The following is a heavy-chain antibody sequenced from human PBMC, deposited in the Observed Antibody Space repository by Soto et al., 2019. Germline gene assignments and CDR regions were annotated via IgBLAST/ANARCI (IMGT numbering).Heavy chain of an antibody. CDR3: AAVGAGYFSSSSCYNLYVMDF. Sequence: ASVKVSCKASGFTFTSSAVQWVRQARGQRLEWIGWIVVGSGNTNYAQKFQERVTITRDMSTSTAYMELSSLRSEDTAVYYCAAVGAGYFSSSSCYNLYVMDFWGQGTTVTVSS. CDR2: IVVGSGNT. V-gene: IGHV1-58*01. CDR1: GFTFTSSA. D-gene: IGHD2-2*02. J-gene: IGHJ6*02.